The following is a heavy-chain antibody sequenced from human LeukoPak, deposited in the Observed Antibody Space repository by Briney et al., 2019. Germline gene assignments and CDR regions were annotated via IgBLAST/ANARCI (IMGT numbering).Heavy chain of an antibody. V-gene: IGHV3-11*05. Sequence: GGSLRLSCAASGFTFSDYYMSWIRQAPGKGLEWVSYISSSSSYTNYADSVKGRFTISRDNSKNTLYLQMNSLRAEDTAVYYCAKDSPWVVTAPYYFDYWGQGTLVTVSS. D-gene: IGHD2-21*02. CDR3: AKDSPWVVTAPYYFDY. CDR1: GFTFSDYY. J-gene: IGHJ4*02. CDR2: ISSSSSYT.